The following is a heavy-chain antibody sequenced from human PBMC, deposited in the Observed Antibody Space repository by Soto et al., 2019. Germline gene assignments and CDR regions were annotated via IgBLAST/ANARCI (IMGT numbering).Heavy chain of an antibody. CDR1: GFTFSSYE. CDR3: ARGAARVVVPAATHYCEY. V-gene: IGHV3-48*03. Sequence: PGGSLRLSCAASGFTFSSYEMNWVRQAPGKGLEWVSYISISVSTIYYADSVKGRFTISRDNAKNSLCLQMNSLRAEDTAVYYCARGAARVVVPAATHYCEYWGQGTLVIVSS. D-gene: IGHD2-2*01. J-gene: IGHJ4*02. CDR2: ISISVSTI.